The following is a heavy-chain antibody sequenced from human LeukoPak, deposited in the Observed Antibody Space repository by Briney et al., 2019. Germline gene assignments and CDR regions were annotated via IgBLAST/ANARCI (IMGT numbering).Heavy chain of an antibody. D-gene: IGHD2-2*01. CDR2: IPYDGSNK. Sequence: GRSLRLSCAASGFTFSSYGMHWVRQAPGKGLEWVAVIPYDGSNKYYADSVKGRFTISRDNSKNTLYLQMNSLRAEDTAVYYCAKDQYCSSTSCLDYWGQGTLVTVSS. CDR3: AKDQYCSSTSCLDY. J-gene: IGHJ4*02. CDR1: GFTFSSYG. V-gene: IGHV3-30*18.